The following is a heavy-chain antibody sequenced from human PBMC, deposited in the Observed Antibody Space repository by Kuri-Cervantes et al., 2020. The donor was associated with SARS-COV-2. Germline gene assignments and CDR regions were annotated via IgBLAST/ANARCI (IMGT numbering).Heavy chain of an antibody. J-gene: IGHJ6*02. D-gene: IGHD2-2*01. Sequence: GESLKISCAASGFTFSSHEMNWVRQAPGKGLEWVSYISSSGSTIYYADSVKGRFTISRDNAKNSLYLQMNSLRAEDTAVYYCARAPPPASPRGGMDVWGQGTTVTVSS. V-gene: IGHV3-48*03. CDR2: ISSSGSTI. CDR1: GFTFSSHE. CDR3: ARAPPPASPRGGMDV.